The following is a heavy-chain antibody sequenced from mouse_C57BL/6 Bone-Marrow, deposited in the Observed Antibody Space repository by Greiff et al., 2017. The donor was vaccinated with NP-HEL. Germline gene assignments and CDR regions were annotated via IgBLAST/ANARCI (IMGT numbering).Heavy chain of an antibody. CDR2: IWGVGST. Sequence: VKLQESGPGLVAPSQCLSITCTVSGFSFTSYGVDWVRQSPGKGLEWLGVIWGVGSTNYNSALKSRLNTSKDNSKRQFFLKMNSLQTDDTAMYYCASGYDGYLQFAYWGQGTLVTVSA. V-gene: IGHV2-6*01. CDR3: ASGYDGYLQFAY. D-gene: IGHD2-3*01. CDR1: GFSFTSYG. J-gene: IGHJ3*01.